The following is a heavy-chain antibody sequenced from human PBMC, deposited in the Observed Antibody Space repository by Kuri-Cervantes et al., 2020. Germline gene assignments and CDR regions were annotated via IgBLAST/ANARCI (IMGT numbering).Heavy chain of an antibody. CDR1: GVSFNYYY. V-gene: IGHV4-34*01. CDR2: INHSGGT. Sequence: ESLKISCAVYGVSFNYYYWSWIRQPPGKGLEWIGEINHSGGTNYNPSLKSRVTISIDTSKNQFSLKLSSVTAADTAVYYCARPSGNHRGQFDYWGQGTLVTVSS. J-gene: IGHJ4*02. D-gene: IGHD1-14*01. CDR3: ARPSGNHRGQFDY.